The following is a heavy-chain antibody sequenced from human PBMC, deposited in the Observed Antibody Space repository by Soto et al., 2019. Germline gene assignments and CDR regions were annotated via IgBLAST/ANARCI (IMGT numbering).Heavy chain of an antibody. CDR2: IYDSGST. CDR3: AREVRGGNPIDQ. J-gene: IGHJ4*02. V-gene: IGHV4-59*01. Sequence: QVQLQESGPGLVKPSETLSLTCTVSGGTMSSYHWSWIRQSPWKGLEWIGNIYDSGSTNYNPSLKSRVNISVDTAKNQFSLKLSSVTAADAAVYYCAREVRGGNPIDQWGQGTLVTVSS. D-gene: IGHD2-15*01. CDR1: GGTMSSYH.